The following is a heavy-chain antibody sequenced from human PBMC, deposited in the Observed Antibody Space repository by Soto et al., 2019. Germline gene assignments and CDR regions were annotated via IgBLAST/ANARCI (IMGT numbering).Heavy chain of an antibody. CDR2: IKQDGSEK. CDR1: GFTFSSYW. CDR3: ARMKRITMIVYYYYGMDV. Sequence: SLRLSCAASGFTFSSYWMSWVRQAPGKGLEWVANIKQDGSEKYYVDSVKGRFTISRDNAKNSLYLQMNSLRAEDTAVYYCARMKRITMIVYYYYGMDVWGQGTTVTVSS. J-gene: IGHJ6*02. V-gene: IGHV3-7*05. D-gene: IGHD3-22*01.